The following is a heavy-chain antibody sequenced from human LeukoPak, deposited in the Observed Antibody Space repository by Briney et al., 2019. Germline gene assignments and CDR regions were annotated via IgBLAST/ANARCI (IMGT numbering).Heavy chain of an antibody. V-gene: IGHV4-31*03. D-gene: IGHD3-10*01. Sequence: SETLSLTCSVSGGSISSGGYYWSWIRQHPGKGLEWIGYIYYSGSTYYNPSLKSRVTISVDTSKNQFSLKLSSVTAADTAVYYCASSDYYGSGSYDDWGQGTLVTVSS. CDR1: GGSISSGGYY. J-gene: IGHJ4*02. CDR2: IYYSGST. CDR3: ASSDYYGSGSYDD.